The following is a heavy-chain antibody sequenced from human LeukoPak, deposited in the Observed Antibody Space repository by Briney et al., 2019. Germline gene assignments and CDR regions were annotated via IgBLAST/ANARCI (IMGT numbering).Heavy chain of an antibody. J-gene: IGHJ4*02. Sequence: PSETLSLTCTVSGGSISSYYWSWIRQPPGKGLEWIGYIYYKGSTNYSPSLTSRVTISVDTSKNQFSLNLTSVTAADTAVYYCARHRDSIGYPLDFWGQGTLVTVSS. CDR2: IYYKGST. D-gene: IGHD3-22*01. V-gene: IGHV4-59*08. CDR3: ARHRDSIGYPLDF. CDR1: GGSISSYY.